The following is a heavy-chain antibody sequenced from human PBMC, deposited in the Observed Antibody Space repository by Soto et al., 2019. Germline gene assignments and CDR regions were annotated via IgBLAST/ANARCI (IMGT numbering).Heavy chain of an antibody. CDR3: ARSLRSSSTTGMDA. CDR2: IYYSGST. D-gene: IGHD1-1*01. CDR1: GGSISSGGYS. Sequence: SETLSLTCTVSGGSISSGGYSWSWIRQPPGKGLEWIGYIYYSGSTYYNPSLKSRVTISVDPSKNQFSLKLSSVTAADTAVYYCARSLRSSSTTGMDALGQGTTVPVSS. V-gene: IGHV4-30-4*01. J-gene: IGHJ6*02.